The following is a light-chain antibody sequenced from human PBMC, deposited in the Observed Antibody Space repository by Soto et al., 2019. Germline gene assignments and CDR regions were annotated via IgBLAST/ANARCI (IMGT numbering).Light chain of an antibody. Sequence: DTQMTQSPSSVSASVGDRVTISCRASQDIHTWLAWYQQKPGKAPNLLIYGASILQSGVPSRFSGSGSGTDFTLTISSLQPEDSATYYCQQANSFPFTFGPVTKVDV. CDR3: QQANSFPFT. CDR2: GAS. V-gene: IGKV1-12*01. CDR1: QDIHTW. J-gene: IGKJ3*01.